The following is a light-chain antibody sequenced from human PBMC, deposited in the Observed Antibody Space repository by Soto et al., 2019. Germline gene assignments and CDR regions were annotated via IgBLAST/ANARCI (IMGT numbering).Light chain of an antibody. J-gene: IGLJ1*01. CDR3: ASYTYTSPYV. CDR2: DDS. CDR1: SNDFGGYNY. V-gene: IGLV2-14*03. Sequence: QSVLTQPASVSGSPGQSITISCAGISNDFGGYNYVSWYQQHPGRVPKLLIYDDSNRPSGVSNRFSGSKSGNTASLTISALQAEDEADYYCASYTYTSPYVFGIGTKVTVL.